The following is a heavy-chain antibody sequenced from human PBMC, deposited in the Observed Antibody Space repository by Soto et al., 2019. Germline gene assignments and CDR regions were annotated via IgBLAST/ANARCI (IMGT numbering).Heavy chain of an antibody. CDR2: IKQDGSEK. Sequence: GESLKISCAASGFTFSSYWMSWVRQAPGKGLEWVANIKQDGSEKYYVDSVKGRFTISRDNAKNSLYLQMNSLRAEDTAVYYCARDQSVVVLEGAFDIWGQGTMVTVSS. J-gene: IGHJ3*02. D-gene: IGHD2-2*01. CDR3: ARDQSVVVLEGAFDI. CDR1: GFTFSSYW. V-gene: IGHV3-7*05.